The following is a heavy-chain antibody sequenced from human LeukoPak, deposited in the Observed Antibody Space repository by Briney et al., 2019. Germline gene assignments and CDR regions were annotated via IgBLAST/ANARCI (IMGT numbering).Heavy chain of an antibody. CDR2: IYYSGNT. CDR3: AKGGWSLDI. CDR1: GGSISGSY. Sequence: SETLSLTCAVYGGSISGSYWSWIRQSPGKGLEWIGYIYYSGNTDYNPSLRSRLTMSVDTSKNQFSLKLTSVTAADTALYYCAKGGWSLDIWGQGTMVTVSS. D-gene: IGHD6-19*01. V-gene: IGHV4-59*03. J-gene: IGHJ3*02.